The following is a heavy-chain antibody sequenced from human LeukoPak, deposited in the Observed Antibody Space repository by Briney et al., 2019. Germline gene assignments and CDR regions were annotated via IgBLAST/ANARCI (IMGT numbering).Heavy chain of an antibody. CDR2: IYYSGST. CDR1: GGSISSSSYY. J-gene: IGHJ4*02. CDR3: ARLSYNWNTGY. V-gene: IGHV4-39*01. Sequence: SETLSLTCTVSGGSISSSSYYWGWIRQPPGKGLEWIGSIYYSGSTYYDPSLTSRVTISVDTSKNQFSLKPSSVTAADTAVYYCARLSYNWNTGYWGQGTLVTVSS. D-gene: IGHD1/OR15-1a*01.